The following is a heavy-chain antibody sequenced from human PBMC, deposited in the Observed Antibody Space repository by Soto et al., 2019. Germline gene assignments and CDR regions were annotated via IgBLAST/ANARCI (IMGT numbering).Heavy chain of an antibody. V-gene: IGHV1-3*01. CDR1: GYTFTSYA. Sequence: ASVKVSCKAPGYTFTSYAMHWVRQAPGQRLEWMGWINAGNGNTKYSQKFQGRVTITRDTSASTAYMELSSLRSEDTAVYYCAREGAYYYGMDVWGQGTTVTVSS. J-gene: IGHJ6*02. CDR3: AREGAYYYGMDV. CDR2: INAGNGNT.